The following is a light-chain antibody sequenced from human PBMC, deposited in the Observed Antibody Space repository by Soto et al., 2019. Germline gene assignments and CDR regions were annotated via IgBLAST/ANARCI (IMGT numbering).Light chain of an antibody. Sequence: EIVLTQSPVTLSLSPGERATLSCRASQSVSSYLAWYQQKPGQAPRLLIYDASNRATGIPARFSGGGSGTDFTLTIDNLEPEDFAIYYCQQRSKWPPITFGHGTRLEIK. CDR1: QSVSSY. CDR3: QQRSKWPPIT. CDR2: DAS. J-gene: IGKJ5*01. V-gene: IGKV3-11*01.